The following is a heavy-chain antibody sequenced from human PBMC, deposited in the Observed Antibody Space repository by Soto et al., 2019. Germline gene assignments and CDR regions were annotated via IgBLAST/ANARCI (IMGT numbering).Heavy chain of an antibody. CDR1: GFTFSSYW. CDR3: LRGNSGYGNFDY. CDR2: IKGDGSET. J-gene: IGHJ4*02. D-gene: IGHD5-12*01. V-gene: IGHV3-74*01. Sequence: GGSLRLSCAASGFTFSSYWMHWVRQAPGKGLVWVSRIKGDGSETNYADSVKGRFTISRDNAKNALYLQLNSLRAEDTAVYYCLRGNSGYGNFDYWGQGTRVTVSS.